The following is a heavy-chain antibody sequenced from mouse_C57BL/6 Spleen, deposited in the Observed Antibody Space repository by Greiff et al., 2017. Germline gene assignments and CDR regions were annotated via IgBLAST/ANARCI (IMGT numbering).Heavy chain of an antibody. CDR1: GFTFSSYA. CDR2: ISDGGSYT. CDR3: ARDQGDKQLSPSFAY. J-gene: IGHJ3*01. D-gene: IGHD3-2*02. Sequence: EVHLVESGGGLVKPGGSLKLSCAASGFTFSSYAMSWVRQTPEKRLEWVATISDGGSYTYYPDNVKGRFTISRDNAKNNLYLQMSHLKSEDTAMYYCARDQGDKQLSPSFAYWGQGTLVTVSA. V-gene: IGHV5-4*01.